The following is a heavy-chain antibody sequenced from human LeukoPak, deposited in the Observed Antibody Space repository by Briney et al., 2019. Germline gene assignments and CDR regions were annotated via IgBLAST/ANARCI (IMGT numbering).Heavy chain of an antibody. D-gene: IGHD3-22*01. V-gene: IGHV3-30*18. CDR2: ISYDGSNK. CDR1: GFTFSSYG. J-gene: IGHJ6*02. Sequence: GGSLRLSCAASGFTFSSYGMHWVRQAPGKGLEWVAVISYDGSNKYYADSVKGRFTISRDNSKNTLYLQMNSLRAEDTAVYYCAKDQWSITMIVVPLYGMDVWGQGTTVTVSS. CDR3: AKDQWSITMIVVPLYGMDV.